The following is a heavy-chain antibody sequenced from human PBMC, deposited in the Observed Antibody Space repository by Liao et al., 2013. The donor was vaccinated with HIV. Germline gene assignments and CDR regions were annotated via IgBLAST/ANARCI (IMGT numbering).Heavy chain of an antibody. D-gene: IGHD6-13*01. Sequence: QLQLQESGPGLVKPSETLSLTCTVSGGSISSSSYYWGWIRQPPGKGLEWIGSVYYSGSRFYNPSLKSRVSMSVDTSRNQFFLQLTSVTAADSAVYYCAREGYRSSWYHGSWFDRWGQGTLVPVSS. V-gene: IGHV4-39*07. CDR1: GGSISSSSYY. CDR2: VYYSGSR. J-gene: IGHJ4*02. CDR3: AREGYRSSWYHGSWFDR.